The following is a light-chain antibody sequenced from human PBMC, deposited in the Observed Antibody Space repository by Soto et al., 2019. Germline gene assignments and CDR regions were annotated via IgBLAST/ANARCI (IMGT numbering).Light chain of an antibody. CDR3: QQYGTSPHT. CDR2: GSS. CDR1: QSVRSRY. V-gene: IGKV3-20*01. Sequence: EIVLTQSPGTLSLSPGERATLSCRASQSVRSRYLAWYQQKPGQAPRLLIYGSSSRPPGIPDRVSGSGSGTEFTLTISRLEPEDFAVYYCQQYGTSPHTFGQGTKVDIK. J-gene: IGKJ1*01.